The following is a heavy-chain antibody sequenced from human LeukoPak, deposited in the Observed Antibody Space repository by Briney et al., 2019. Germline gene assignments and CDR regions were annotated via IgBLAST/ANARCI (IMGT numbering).Heavy chain of an antibody. CDR3: ARTPEYYDSSGYAFDI. Sequence: PSETLSLTCAVYGGSFSGYYWSWIRQPPGKGLEWIGEINHSGSTNYNPSLKSRVTISVDTSKNQFSLKLSSVTAADTAVYYCARTPEYYDSSGYAFDIWGQGTMVTVSS. CDR2: INHSGST. D-gene: IGHD3-22*01. V-gene: IGHV4-34*01. CDR1: GGSFSGYY. J-gene: IGHJ3*02.